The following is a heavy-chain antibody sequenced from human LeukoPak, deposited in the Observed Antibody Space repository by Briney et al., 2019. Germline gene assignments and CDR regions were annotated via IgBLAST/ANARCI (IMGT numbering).Heavy chain of an antibody. D-gene: IGHD4-17*01. V-gene: IGHV3-23*01. CDR1: GFTFSSYG. CDR3: ARGEHYGDFFDY. Sequence: GGTLRLSCAASGFTFSSYGMSWVRQAPGRGLEWVSTISGSGDNTYYADSVKGRFTISRDNSKSTLYLQMNSLRAEDTAVYFCARGEHYGDFFDYWGQGTLVTVSS. J-gene: IGHJ4*02. CDR2: ISGSGDNT.